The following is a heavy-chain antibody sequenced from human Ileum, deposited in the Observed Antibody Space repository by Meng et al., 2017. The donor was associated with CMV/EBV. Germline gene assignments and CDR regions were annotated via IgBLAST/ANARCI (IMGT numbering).Heavy chain of an antibody. V-gene: IGHV3-23*01. CDR3: AKGGRGR. CDR2: ISGSGGST. Sequence: GESLKISCAASGFTFNTHWMHWVRQAPGKGLEWVSAISGSGGSTYYADSVKGRFTISRDNSKNTLYLQMNSLRAEDTAVYYCAKGGRGRWGQGTLVTVSS. D-gene: IGHD5-24*01. J-gene: IGHJ4*02. CDR1: GFTFNTHW.